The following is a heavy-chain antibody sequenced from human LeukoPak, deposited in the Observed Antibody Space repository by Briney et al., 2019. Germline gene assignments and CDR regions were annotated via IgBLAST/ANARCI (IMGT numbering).Heavy chain of an antibody. CDR2: IYYSGST. J-gene: IGHJ4*02. Sequence: SETLSLTCTASGGSISSYYWSWIRQPPGKGLEWIGYIYYSGSTNYNPSLKSRVTISVDTSKNQFSLKLSSVTAADTAVYYCARTLRYFDWCFDYWGQGTLVTVSS. V-gene: IGHV4-59*01. CDR3: ARTLRYFDWCFDY. D-gene: IGHD3-9*01. CDR1: GGSISSYY.